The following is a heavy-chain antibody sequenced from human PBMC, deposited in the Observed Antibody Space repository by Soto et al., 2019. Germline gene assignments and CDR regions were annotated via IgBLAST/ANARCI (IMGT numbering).Heavy chain of an antibody. Sequence: QVQLQESGPGLVKPSETLSLTCTVSGGSISSYYWSWIRQPPGKGLEWIGYIYYSGSTNYNPSLKSRVTISVDTSKNQFSLKLSSVTAADTAVYYCARRGGYSSGWYLFDYWGQGTLVTVSS. CDR1: GGSISSYY. D-gene: IGHD6-19*01. CDR3: ARRGGYSSGWYLFDY. V-gene: IGHV4-59*08. CDR2: IYYSGST. J-gene: IGHJ4*02.